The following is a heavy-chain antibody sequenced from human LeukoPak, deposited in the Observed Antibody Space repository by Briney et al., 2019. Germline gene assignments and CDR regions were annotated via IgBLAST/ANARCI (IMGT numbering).Heavy chain of an antibody. CDR3: TRGSLSGSSRDY. V-gene: IGHV1-8*01. J-gene: IGHJ4*02. Sequence: ASVRVSCKASGYTFTGYDINWVRQATGQGLEWMGWMNPNTGDTGYAQKFQGRVTMTRNSSIDTAYMELSGLRSEDTAVYYCTRGSLSGSSRDYWGQGTLHTVSS. D-gene: IGHD1-26*01. CDR1: GYTFTGYD. CDR2: MNPNTGDT.